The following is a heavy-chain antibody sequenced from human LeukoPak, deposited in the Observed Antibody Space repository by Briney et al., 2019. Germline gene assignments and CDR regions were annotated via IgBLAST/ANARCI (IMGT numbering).Heavy chain of an antibody. J-gene: IGHJ4*02. D-gene: IGHD5-18*01. CDR2: IYYSGST. Sequence: PSETLSLTCTVSGGSISSGGYYWSWIRQHPGKGLEWIGYIYYSGSTNYNPSLKSRVTISVDTSKNQFSLKLSSVTAADTAVYYCASNALDTAMVNYWGQGTLVTVSS. V-gene: IGHV4-61*08. CDR1: GGSISSGGYY. CDR3: ASNALDTAMVNY.